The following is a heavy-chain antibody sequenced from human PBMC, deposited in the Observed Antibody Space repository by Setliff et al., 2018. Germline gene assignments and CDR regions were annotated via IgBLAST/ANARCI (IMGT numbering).Heavy chain of an antibody. J-gene: IGHJ3*02. CDR1: GGSFSVYY. Sequence: SETLSLTCAVYGGSFSVYYWSWIRQPPGKGLEWIGEINHSGSTDYNPSLKSRVTISVDTSKNQFSRKLSSVTAADTAVYYCASRLRRIAAAGRRAFDIWGQGTMVTVSS. D-gene: IGHD6-13*01. CDR2: INHSGST. CDR3: ASRLRRIAAAGRRAFDI. V-gene: IGHV4-34*01.